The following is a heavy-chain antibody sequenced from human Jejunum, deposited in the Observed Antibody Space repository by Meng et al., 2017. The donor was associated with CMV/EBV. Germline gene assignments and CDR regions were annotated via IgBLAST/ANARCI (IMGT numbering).Heavy chain of an antibody. J-gene: IGHJ4*02. CDR3: VKEGLEY. D-gene: IGHD6-6*01. Sequence: QVRVVEAGGGVVQPGESLRLSCATSGFTFSTYGMHWVRQAPGKGLEWVTFIRNDGSNKYYVDSVKGRFTTSRDNSKNTVYLQVNSLRVEDTAVYYCVKEGLEYWGQGTLVTVSS. CDR2: IRNDGSNK. CDR1: GFTFSTYG. V-gene: IGHV3-30*02.